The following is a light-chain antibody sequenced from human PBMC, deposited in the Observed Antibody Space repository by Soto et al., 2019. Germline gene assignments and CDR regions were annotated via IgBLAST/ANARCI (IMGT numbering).Light chain of an antibody. V-gene: IGKV1-5*01. CDR1: QNIRGW. CDR2: EAS. CDR3: QQYDSYSPT. J-gene: IGKJ1*01. Sequence: DIQMTQSPSTLSASVGDRVTITCRASQNIRGWLAWYQQRPGKAPDLLIFEASRLEGGVPSRFSGSGSGTEFTLPINSLQPDDFATYYCQQYDSYSPTFGQGTRVEFK.